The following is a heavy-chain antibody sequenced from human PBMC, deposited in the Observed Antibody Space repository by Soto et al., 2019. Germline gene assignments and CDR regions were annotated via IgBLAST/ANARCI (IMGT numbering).Heavy chain of an antibody. CDR1: GGTFSSYT. CDR3: ASLYCSSTSCWDDY. D-gene: IGHD2-2*01. J-gene: IGHJ4*02. CDR2: IIPILGIA. V-gene: IGHV1-69*02. Sequence: QVQLVQSGAEVKKPGSSVKVSCKASGGTFSSYTISWVRQAPGQGLEWMGRIIPILGIANYAQKFQGRVTITADKSTSTAYMELSSLRSEDTAVYYCASLYCSSTSCWDDYWGQGTLVTVSS.